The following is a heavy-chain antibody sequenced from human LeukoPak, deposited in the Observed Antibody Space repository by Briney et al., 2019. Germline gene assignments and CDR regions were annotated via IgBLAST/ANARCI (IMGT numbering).Heavy chain of an antibody. J-gene: IGHJ4*02. CDR3: ARDWFHAIDY. CDR1: GFTFSNYS. Sequence: PGGSLRLSCAASGFTFSNYSMNWVRQAPGKGLEWVSSISSSSSYIYYADSLKGRFTISRDNAKNSLYLQMNSLRAEDTAAYYCARDWFHAIDYWGQGTLVTVSS. CDR2: ISSSSSYI. D-gene: IGHD2/OR15-2a*01. V-gene: IGHV3-21*01.